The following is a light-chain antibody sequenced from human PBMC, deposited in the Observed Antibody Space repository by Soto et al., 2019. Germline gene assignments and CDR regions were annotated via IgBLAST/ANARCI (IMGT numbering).Light chain of an antibody. J-gene: IGKJ4*01. CDR1: QSLSSY. CDR2: DAL. V-gene: IGKV3-11*01. CDR3: PHRSNWPLT. Sequence: EIVLTQSPATRSLSPGDSATLSCRASQSLSSYLAWYQQKPGQAPRLLIYDALNRATAVPARFSGSGSGTDFTLTISSLEPEEVAGYYCPHRSNWPLTFGGRPKVEI.